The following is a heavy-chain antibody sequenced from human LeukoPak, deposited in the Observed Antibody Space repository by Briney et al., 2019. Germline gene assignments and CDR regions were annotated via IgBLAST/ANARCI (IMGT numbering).Heavy chain of an antibody. CDR2: IGGGGDDI. D-gene: IGHD3-10*01. Sequence: GSLRLSCATYEFTFNYYAMNWVRQAPGKGLDWVSSIGGGGDDIYYADSVEGRFTISRDNSKSTLYLQMNSLRAEDTAIYYCAKDLRGYHQAADYWGQGTLVTVSS. J-gene: IGHJ4*02. V-gene: IGHV3-23*01. CDR1: EFTFNYYA. CDR3: AKDLRGYHQAADY.